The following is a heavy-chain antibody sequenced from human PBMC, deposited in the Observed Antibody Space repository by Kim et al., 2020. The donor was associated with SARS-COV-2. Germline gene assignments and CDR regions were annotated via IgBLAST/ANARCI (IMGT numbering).Heavy chain of an antibody. Sequence: GGSLRLSCAASGFTFSSYAMSWVRQAPGKGLEWVSAISGSGGSTYYADSVKGRFTISRDNSKNTLYLQMNSLRAEDTAVYYCAKEIGANYYDSSGYPTGYFDYWGQGTLVTVSS. CDR3: AKEIGANYYDSSGYPTGYFDY. CDR2: ISGSGGST. CDR1: GFTFSSYA. J-gene: IGHJ4*02. V-gene: IGHV3-23*01. D-gene: IGHD3-22*01.